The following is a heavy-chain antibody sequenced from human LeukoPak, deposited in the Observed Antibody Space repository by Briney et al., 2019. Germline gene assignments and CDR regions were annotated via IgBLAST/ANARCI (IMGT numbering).Heavy chain of an antibody. CDR3: AKVFYPAAGTGRVDFPFDY. CDR2: ISSSSSYI. J-gene: IGHJ4*02. V-gene: IGHV3-21*01. D-gene: IGHD6-13*01. CDR1: GFTVSSYS. Sequence: PGGSLRLSCAASGFTVSSYSMNWVRQAPGKGLEWVSSISSSSSYIYYADSVKGRFTISRDNAKNSLYLQMNSLRAEDTAMYYCAKVFYPAAGTGRVDFPFDYWGQGTLVTVSS.